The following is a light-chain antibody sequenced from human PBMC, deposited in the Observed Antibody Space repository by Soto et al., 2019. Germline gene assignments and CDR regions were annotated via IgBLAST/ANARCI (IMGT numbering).Light chain of an antibody. CDR2: GAS. J-gene: IGKJ1*01. Sequence: EIELTRSPGTLSLSPGQRATLSCRASQSVSSSYLAWYQQKPGQAPRLLIYGASSRATGIPDRFSGSGSGTDFTLTISRLEPEDFAVYYCQQYGSSPQTFGQGTKVEIK. CDR1: QSVSSSY. V-gene: IGKV3-20*01. CDR3: QQYGSSPQT.